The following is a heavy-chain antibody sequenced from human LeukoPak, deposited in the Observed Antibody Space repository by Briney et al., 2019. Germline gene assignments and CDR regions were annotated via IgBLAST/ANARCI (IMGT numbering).Heavy chain of an antibody. D-gene: IGHD6-13*01. CDR3: ARPYSSSWYHFDY. Sequence: PGGSLRLSCAASGFTFSSYAMSWVRQAPGKGLEWVSTISATGGSIYYADSVRGRFTISRDNSKNRLYLQMNSLRGEDTAVYYCARPYSSSWYHFDYWGQGSLVTVSS. J-gene: IGHJ4*02. CDR2: ISATGGSI. V-gene: IGHV3-23*01. CDR1: GFTFSSYA.